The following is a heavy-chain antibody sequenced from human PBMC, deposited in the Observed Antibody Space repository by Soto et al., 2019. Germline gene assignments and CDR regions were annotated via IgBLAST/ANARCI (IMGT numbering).Heavy chain of an antibody. CDR1: GFTFSSYD. D-gene: IGHD3-10*01. CDR3: AKLIWSSNCYDS. V-gene: IGHV3-23*01. CDR2: INGGGGTT. J-gene: IGHJ5*01. Sequence: QPVGSLRLSCLASGFTFSSYDMSWVRQAPGKGLEWVSSINGGGGTTNYADSVKGRFTISRDNAKNTLYLQMNSLRAEDTAVYFCAKLIWSSNCYDSWGQGTLVTVSS.